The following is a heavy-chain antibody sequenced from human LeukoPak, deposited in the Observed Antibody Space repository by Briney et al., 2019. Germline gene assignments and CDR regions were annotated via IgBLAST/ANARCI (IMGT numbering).Heavy chain of an antibody. CDR2: ISYDGSNK. J-gene: IGHJ5*02. CDR3: ARDPSHYCSSTSCLSWFDP. V-gene: IGHV3-30-3*01. CDR1: GFTFSSYA. Sequence: GGSLRLSCAASGFTFSSYAMHWVRQAPGKGLEWVAVISYDGSNKYYADSVKGRFTISRDNSKNTLYLQMNSLRAEDTAVYYCARDPSHYCSSTSCLSWFDPWGQGTLVTVSS. D-gene: IGHD2-2*01.